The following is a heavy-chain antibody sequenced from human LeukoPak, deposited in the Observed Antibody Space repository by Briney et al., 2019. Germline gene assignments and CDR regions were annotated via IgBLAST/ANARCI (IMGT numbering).Heavy chain of an antibody. J-gene: IGHJ4*02. CDR3: ARGGYFDWSVDY. CDR1: GGSISSYY. V-gene: IGHV4-59*01. CDR2: IYYSGST. D-gene: IGHD3-9*01. Sequence: SETLSLTCTVSGGSISSYYWSWIRQPPGKGLEWIGYIYYSGSTNYNPSLKSRVTISVDTSKNQFSLKLSSVTAADTAVYYCARGGYFDWSVDYWGQGTLVTVPS.